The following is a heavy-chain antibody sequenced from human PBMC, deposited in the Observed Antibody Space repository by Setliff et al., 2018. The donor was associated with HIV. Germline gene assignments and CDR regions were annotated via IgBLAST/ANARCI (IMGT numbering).Heavy chain of an antibody. D-gene: IGHD6-13*01. J-gene: IGHJ5*02. V-gene: IGHV4-39*01. CDR1: GGSISSTNYY. CDR3: ARLAMAAAGMRWFDP. Sequence: SETLSLTCTVSGGSISSTNYYWAWIRQPPGKGLEWIGSIYCSGITYYNSSLKSRVTISVDTPKNQFSLRLGSVTATDTAVHYCARLAMAAAGMRWFDPWGQGALVTVSS. CDR2: IYCSGIT.